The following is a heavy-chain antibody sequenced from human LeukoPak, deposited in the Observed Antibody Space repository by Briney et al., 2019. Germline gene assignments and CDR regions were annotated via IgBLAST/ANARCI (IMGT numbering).Heavy chain of an antibody. D-gene: IGHD6-19*01. CDR1: GYTFTSYG. V-gene: IGHV1-18*01. J-gene: IGHJ4*02. Sequence: GASVKVSCKASGYTFTSYGISWVRQAPGQGLEWMGWISAYNGNTNYAQKLQGRVTMTTDTSTSTAYMELRSLRSDDTAVYYCARDRSRGIAVAGVGFDYWGQGTLVTVSS. CDR2: ISAYNGNT. CDR3: ARDRSRGIAVAGVGFDY.